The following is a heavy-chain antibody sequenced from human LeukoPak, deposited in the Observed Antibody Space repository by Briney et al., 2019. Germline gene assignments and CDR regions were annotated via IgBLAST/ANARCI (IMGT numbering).Heavy chain of an antibody. D-gene: IGHD3-16*01. V-gene: IGHV4-38-2*02. CDR1: GYSISSGYY. Sequence: SETLSLTCTVSGYSISSGYYWGWIRQPPGKGLEWIGSIYHSGSTYYNPSLKSRVTISVDTSKNQFSLKLSSVTAADTAVYYCARDVLAFTLRPPWDYWGQGTLVTVSS. CDR2: IYHSGST. J-gene: IGHJ4*02. CDR3: ARDVLAFTLRPPWDY.